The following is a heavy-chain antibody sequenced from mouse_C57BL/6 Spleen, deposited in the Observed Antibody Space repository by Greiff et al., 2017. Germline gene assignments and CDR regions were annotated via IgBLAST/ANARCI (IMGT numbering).Heavy chain of an antibody. V-gene: IGHV5-17*01. CDR1: GFTFSDYG. Sequence: EVKVVESGGGLVKPGGSLKLSCAASGFTFSDYGMHWVRQAPEKGLEWVAYISSGSSTISYADTVKGRFTISRDNAKTTLFLQMTRLRSEDTAMYYCARENYGSSYAMDYWGQGTSVTVSS. D-gene: IGHD1-1*01. J-gene: IGHJ4*01. CDR2: ISSGSSTI. CDR3: ARENYGSSYAMDY.